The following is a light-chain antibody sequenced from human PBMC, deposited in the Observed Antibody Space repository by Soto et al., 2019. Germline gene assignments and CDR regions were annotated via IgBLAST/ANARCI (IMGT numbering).Light chain of an antibody. CDR2: EVT. Sequence: QSALTQPASVSGSRGQSITISCTGTTNEIGGYKYVSWYQQHPGKAPKLIIFEVTNRPSGVSNRFSGSKSGNTASLTISGLQAEDEADFYCSSYTSTSALVFGTGTKLTVL. CDR1: TNEIGGYKY. J-gene: IGLJ1*01. CDR3: SSYTSTSALV. V-gene: IGLV2-14*01.